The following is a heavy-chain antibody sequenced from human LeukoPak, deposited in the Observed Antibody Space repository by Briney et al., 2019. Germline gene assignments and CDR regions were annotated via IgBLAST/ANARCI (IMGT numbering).Heavy chain of an antibody. CDR2: ISGSGGST. Sequence: GGSLRLSCAASGFTFSSYAMSWVRQAPGKGLEWVSAISGSGGSTCYADSVKGRFTISRDNSKNTLYLQMNSLRAEDTAVYYCAKDDDAEVATMWGFGDYWGQGTLVIVSS. J-gene: IGHJ4*02. CDR3: AKDDDAEVATMWGFGDY. CDR1: GFTFSSYA. D-gene: IGHD5-12*01. V-gene: IGHV3-23*01.